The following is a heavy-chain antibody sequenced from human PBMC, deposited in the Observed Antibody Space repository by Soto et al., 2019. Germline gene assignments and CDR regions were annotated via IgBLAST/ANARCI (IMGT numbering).Heavy chain of an antibody. CDR2: ISAYNGNT. CDR3: AREVAAAYYYFYGMDV. V-gene: IGHV1-18*01. J-gene: IGHJ6*02. CDR1: GYTFTSYG. Sequence: QVQLVQSGAEVKKPGASVKVSCKASGYTFTSYGISWVRQAPGQGLEWMGWISAYNGNTNYAQKLQGRVTMTTDTSTSTAYMELRSLRSDDTAVYYCAREVAAAYYYFYGMDVWGQGTTVTVSS. D-gene: IGHD6-13*01.